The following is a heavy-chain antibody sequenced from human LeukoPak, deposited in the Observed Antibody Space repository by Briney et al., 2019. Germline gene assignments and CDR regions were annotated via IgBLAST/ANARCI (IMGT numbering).Heavy chain of an antibody. CDR2: IHPSGIF. J-gene: IGHJ4*02. V-gene: IGHV4-34*01. D-gene: IGHD5-24*01. CDR3: ARGRDRSKAGDH. Sequence: PSETLSLTCNVYGGSCDDYYCSWIRQPPGKGLEWIGEIHPSGIFYYNSSLVSRVTISIDTSKTQFSLRLTSVTAADTAFYYCARGRDRSKAGDHWGQGSPVTVSS. CDR1: GGSCDDYY.